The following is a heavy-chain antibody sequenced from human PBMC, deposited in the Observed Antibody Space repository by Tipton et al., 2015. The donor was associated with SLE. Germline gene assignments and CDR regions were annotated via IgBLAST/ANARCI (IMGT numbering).Heavy chain of an antibody. V-gene: IGHV3-23*01. CDR2: ISGSGGST. Sequence: SLRLSCAASGFTFSSYAMSWVRQAPGKGLEWVSAISGSGGSTYYADSVKGRLTISRDNSKNTLYLQMNSLRAEDTAVYYCAKDLVNYDYVWGSSPGAFDIWGQGTMVTVSS. D-gene: IGHD3-16*01. CDR1: GFTFSSYA. J-gene: IGHJ3*02. CDR3: AKDLVNYDYVWGSSPGAFDI.